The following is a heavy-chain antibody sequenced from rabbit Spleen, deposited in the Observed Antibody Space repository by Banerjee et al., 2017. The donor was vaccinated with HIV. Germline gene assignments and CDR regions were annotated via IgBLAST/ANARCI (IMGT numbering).Heavy chain of an antibody. D-gene: IGHD8-1*01. Sequence: QEQLVESGGGLVKPEGSLKLSCTASGFSFSTKAVMCWVRQAPGKGLEWISCIAGSSSGFTYSATWAKGRFTISKTSSTTVTLQMTSLTVADTATYFCARDTGSSFSSYGMDLWGQGTLVTVS. CDR1: GFSFSTKAV. CDR2: IAGSSSGFT. J-gene: IGHJ6*01. CDR3: ARDTGSSFSSYGMDL. V-gene: IGHV1S45*01.